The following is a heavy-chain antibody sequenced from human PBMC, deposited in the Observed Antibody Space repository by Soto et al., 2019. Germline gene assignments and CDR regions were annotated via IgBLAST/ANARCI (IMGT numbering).Heavy chain of an antibody. CDR2: INPNSGGT. CDR3: ARDSTGGESGMDV. D-gene: IGHD3-16*01. J-gene: IGHJ6*02. CDR1: GYTFTGYY. V-gene: IGHV1-2*04. Sequence: ASVKVSCKASGYTFTGYYMHWVLQAPGQGLEWMGWINPNSGGTNYAQKFQGWVTMTRDTSISTAYMELSRLRSDDTAVYYCARDSTGGESGMDVWGQGTTVTVS.